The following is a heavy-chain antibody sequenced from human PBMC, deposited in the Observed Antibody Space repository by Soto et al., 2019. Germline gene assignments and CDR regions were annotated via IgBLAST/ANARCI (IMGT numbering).Heavy chain of an antibody. CDR3: ALYLYDILTGYYGPVSDV. CDR1: GGTFSSYA. D-gene: IGHD3-9*01. Sequence: ASVKVSCKASGGTFSSYAISWVRQAPGQGLEWMGGIIPIFGTANYAQKFQGRVTITADKSTSTAYMELSSLRSDDTAVYYCALYLYDILTGYYGPVSDVWGQGTTVTVSS. CDR2: IIPIFGTA. J-gene: IGHJ6*02. V-gene: IGHV1-69*06.